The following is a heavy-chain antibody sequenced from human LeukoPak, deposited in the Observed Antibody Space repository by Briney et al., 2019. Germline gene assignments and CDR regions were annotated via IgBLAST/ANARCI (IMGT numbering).Heavy chain of an antibody. Sequence: GRSLRLSCAASGFTFSSYGMHWVRQAPGKGLEWVAVIWYDGSNKFYADSVKGRFTISRDNSKNTRYMQMNSLRAEDTAAYYCARDRAAADLDYWGQGTLVTVSS. CDR2: IWYDGSNK. V-gene: IGHV3-33*01. CDR3: ARDRAAADLDY. D-gene: IGHD6-13*01. J-gene: IGHJ4*02. CDR1: GFTFSSYG.